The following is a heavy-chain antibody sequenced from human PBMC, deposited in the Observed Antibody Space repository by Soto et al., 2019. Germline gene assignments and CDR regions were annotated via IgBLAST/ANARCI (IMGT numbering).Heavy chain of an antibody. CDR3: ARKPMVRGIIGYFDL. CDR2: IYYSGNT. V-gene: IGHV4-39*01. CDR1: GGAISSTTCY. D-gene: IGHD3-10*01. Sequence: QLQVQESGPGLVKPSETLSLTCSVSGGAISSTTCYWGWVRQPPGQGLEWIGSIYYSGNTYYNPSLKSRVTSSVDRSKNQFSLKLSSVTAADTAVYYCARKPMVRGIIGYFDLWGRGTLVTVSS. J-gene: IGHJ2*01.